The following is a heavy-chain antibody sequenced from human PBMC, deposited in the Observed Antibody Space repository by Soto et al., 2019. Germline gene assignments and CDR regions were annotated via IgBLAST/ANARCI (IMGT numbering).Heavy chain of an antibody. CDR3: AKDSWYFDL. J-gene: IGHJ4*02. Sequence: LSCEASGFVFTNFWMHWVRHVPGKGLVWVARIDTSGHSTNYAESVKGRFTISRDNAKNTVSLQMNSLRVEDTGVYYCAKDSWYFDLWSQGSQVTVSS. D-gene: IGHD6-13*01. CDR1: GFVFTNFW. CDR2: IDTSGHST. V-gene: IGHV3-74*01.